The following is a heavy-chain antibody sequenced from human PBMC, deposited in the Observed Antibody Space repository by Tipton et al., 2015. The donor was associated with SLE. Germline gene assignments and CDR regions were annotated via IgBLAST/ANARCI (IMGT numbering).Heavy chain of an antibody. CDR3: VKDMDFFGSKSTLEY. D-gene: IGHD1-1*01. Sequence: SLRLSCAVSGFTFDDSVHDSAMHWVRQVPGKGLEWVSGISWNGDSTHYADSVKGRFIISRNNARKSLFLQMNSLRPEDTALYYCVKDMDFFGSKSTLEYWGQGTLVTASS. CDR2: ISWNGDST. J-gene: IGHJ4*02. CDR1: GFTFDDSVHDSA. V-gene: IGHV3-9*01.